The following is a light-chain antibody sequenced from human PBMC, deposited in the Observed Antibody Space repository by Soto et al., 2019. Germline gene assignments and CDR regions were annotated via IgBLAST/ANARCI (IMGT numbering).Light chain of an antibody. CDR3: CSYAGRYTWV. CDR2: DVS. V-gene: IGLV2-11*01. Sequence: SALTQPRSVSGSPGQSVTISCTGTSSDVGGYNYVSWYQHHPGKAPKLMIYDVSKRPSGVPDRFSGSKSGDTASLTISGLQAEDEADYYCCSYAGRYTWVFGGGTKLTVL. CDR1: SSDVGGYNY. J-gene: IGLJ3*02.